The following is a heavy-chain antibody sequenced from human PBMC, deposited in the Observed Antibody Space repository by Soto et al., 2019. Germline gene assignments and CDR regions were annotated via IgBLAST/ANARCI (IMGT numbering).Heavy chain of an antibody. CDR2: INPNSGGT. D-gene: IGHD2-15*01. CDR1: GYTFTGYY. CDR3: VKGNQLLRYYLEF. Sequence: ASVKVSCKASGYTFTGYYMHWVRQAPGQGLEWMGWINPNSGGTNYAQKFQGWVTMTRDTSISTAYMELSSLRVEDTAKYYCVKGNQLLRYYLEFWGPGTLVTVSS. J-gene: IGHJ4*01. V-gene: IGHV1-2*04.